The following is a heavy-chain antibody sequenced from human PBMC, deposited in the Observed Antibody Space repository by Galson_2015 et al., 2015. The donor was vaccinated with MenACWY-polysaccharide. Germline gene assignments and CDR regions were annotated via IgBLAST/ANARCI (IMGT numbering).Heavy chain of an antibody. CDR2: IWYDGSNK. V-gene: IGHV3-33*08. J-gene: IGHJ5*02. CDR1: GFSFSTYS. CDR3: VRDVGGIAAAGTKGWFDP. D-gene: IGHD6-25*01. Sequence: SLRLSCAASGFSFSTYSMNWVRQAPGKGLEWVAVIWYDGSNKYYADSVNGRFTISRDNSKNTLYLQMNSLRAGDTAMYYCVRDVGGIAAAGTKGWFDPWGQGILVTVSS.